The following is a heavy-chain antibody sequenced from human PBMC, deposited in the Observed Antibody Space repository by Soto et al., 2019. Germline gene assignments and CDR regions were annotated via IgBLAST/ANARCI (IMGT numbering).Heavy chain of an antibody. D-gene: IGHD5-12*01. V-gene: IGHV3-23*01. Sequence: PGGSLRLSCAASGFTFSSYAMSWVRQAPGKGLEWVSAISGSGGSTYYADSVKGRFTISRDNSKNTLYLQMNSLRAEDTAVYYCAKKGYQWLRRIEDYWGQGTLVTVSS. CDR3: AKKGYQWLRRIEDY. CDR1: GFTFSSYA. CDR2: ISGSGGST. J-gene: IGHJ4*02.